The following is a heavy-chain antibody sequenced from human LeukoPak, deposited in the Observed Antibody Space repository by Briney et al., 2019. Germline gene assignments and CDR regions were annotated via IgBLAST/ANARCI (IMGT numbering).Heavy chain of an antibody. D-gene: IGHD2-15*01. J-gene: IGHJ4*02. CDR2: IKQDGSEK. Sequence: GGSLRLSCAVFGFTFRNDWMSWVRQAPGKGLEWVAMIKQDGSEKYYVDSVRGRFTISRDDAKNSLYLQMSSLRAEDTALYYCASLDVALLNTAYWGQGTLVTVSS. CDR3: ASLDVALLNTAY. CDR1: GFTFRNDW. V-gene: IGHV3-7*01.